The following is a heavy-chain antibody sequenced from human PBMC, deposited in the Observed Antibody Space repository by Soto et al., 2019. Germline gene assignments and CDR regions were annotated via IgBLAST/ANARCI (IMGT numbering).Heavy chain of an antibody. CDR2: IIPIFGTA. V-gene: IGHV1-69*01. J-gene: IGHJ6*02. CDR1: GGTFSSYA. D-gene: IGHD3-3*01. CDR3: ARGTYYDFWSGYPSLYYYYGMDV. Sequence: QVQLVQSGAEVKKPGSSVKVSCKASGGTFSSYAISRVRQAPGQGLEWMGGIIPIFGTANYAQKFQGRVTITADESTSTAYMELSSLRSEDTAVYYCARGTYYDFWSGYPSLYYYYGMDVWGQGTTVTVSS.